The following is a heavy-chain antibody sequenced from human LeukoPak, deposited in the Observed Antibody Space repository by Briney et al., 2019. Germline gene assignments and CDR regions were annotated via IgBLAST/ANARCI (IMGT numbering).Heavy chain of an antibody. CDR2: IYVNGIT. CDR1: GGSMFNYY. CDR3: ARRAYYDSSGYHPTSGYFDL. Sequence: SETLSLTSTVSGGSMFNYYWNWIRQPPGKGLECIGYIYVNGITNYSPSLRSRGTISIATSKNQFSLRLTSVTAADTAMYYCARRAYYDSSGYHPTSGYFDLWGRGTLVSVSS. J-gene: IGHJ2*01. V-gene: IGHV4-4*08. D-gene: IGHD3-22*01.